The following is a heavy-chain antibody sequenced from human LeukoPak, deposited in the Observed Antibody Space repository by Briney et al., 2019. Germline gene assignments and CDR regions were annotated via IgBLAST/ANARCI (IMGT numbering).Heavy chain of an antibody. CDR1: GFTFNSYG. CDR3: ARAARRGYYFDY. V-gene: IGHV3-21*04. Sequence: GGSLRLSCAASGFTFNSYGMSWVRQAPGKGLEWVSSISSSSSYIYYADSVKGRFTISRDNAKNSLYLQMNSLRAEDTAVYYCARAARRGYYFDYWGQGTLVTVSS. CDR2: ISSSSSYI. D-gene: IGHD3-16*01. J-gene: IGHJ4*02.